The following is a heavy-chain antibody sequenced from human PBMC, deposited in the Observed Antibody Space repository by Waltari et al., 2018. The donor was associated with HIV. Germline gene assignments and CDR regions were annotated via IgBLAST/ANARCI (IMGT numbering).Heavy chain of an antibody. CDR2: VRYDGSDE. CDR1: GFSFSSYA. J-gene: IGHJ6*02. CDR3: AKAPNVIQPSYYYYGMDV. V-gene: IGHV3-30*02. Sequence: QVQLVESGGGAVQPGGSLTISCAASGFSFSSYAMQWVRQSPGEGVGWVAFVRYDGSDECYSESVKGRFTISRDNFKNTLYLQMNSLRVEDTAVYYCAKAPNVIQPSYYYYGMDVWGQGTTVTVPS.